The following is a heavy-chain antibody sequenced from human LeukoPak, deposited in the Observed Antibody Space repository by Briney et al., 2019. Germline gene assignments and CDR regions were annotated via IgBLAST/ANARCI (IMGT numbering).Heavy chain of an antibody. CDR3: ARGPASLTYYMDV. Sequence: NPSETLSLTCAVYGGSFSGYYWSWIRQPPGKGLEWIGEINHSGSTNYNPSLKSRLTISIDTSKNQFSLKLSSVTAADTAVYYCARGPASLTYYMDVWGKGTTVTISS. J-gene: IGHJ6*03. CDR2: INHSGST. V-gene: IGHV4-34*01. CDR1: GGSFSGYY. D-gene: IGHD2-2*01.